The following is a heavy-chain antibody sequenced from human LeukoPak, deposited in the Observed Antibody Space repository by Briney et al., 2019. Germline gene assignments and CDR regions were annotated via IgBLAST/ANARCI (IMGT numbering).Heavy chain of an antibody. D-gene: IGHD6-13*01. V-gene: IGHV1-2*02. Sequence: GSVKVSCKASGYTFTGYYMHWVRQAPGQGLEWMGWINPNSGGTNYAQKFQGRVTMTRDTSISTAYMELSRLRSDDTAVYYCARVLRTAAAGSWYFDYWGQGTLVTVSS. CDR1: GYTFTGYY. J-gene: IGHJ4*02. CDR2: INPNSGGT. CDR3: ARVLRTAAAGSWYFDY.